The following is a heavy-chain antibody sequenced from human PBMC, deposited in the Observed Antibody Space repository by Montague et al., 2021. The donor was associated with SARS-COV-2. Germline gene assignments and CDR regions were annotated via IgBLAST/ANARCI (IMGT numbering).Heavy chain of an antibody. CDR3: ARDVRTSTWSIRGYGGNYYFDS. D-gene: IGHD4-23*01. Sequence: SETLSLTCAVSGGSISTSHWWSWVRQPPGKGLEWIGGIDERGSTNYSPSLKSRVTMSIDKSANQLSLKLASLTAADTAIYFCARDVRTSTWSIRGYGGNYYFDSWGQGTLVAVSS. V-gene: IGHV4-4*02. CDR2: IDERGST. CDR1: GGSISTSHW. J-gene: IGHJ4*01.